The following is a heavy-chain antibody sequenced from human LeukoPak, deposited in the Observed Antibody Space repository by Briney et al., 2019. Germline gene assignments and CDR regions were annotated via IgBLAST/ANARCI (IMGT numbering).Heavy chain of an antibody. CDR1: GGSIRSGGYY. Sequence: SETLSLTCTVSGGSIRSGGYYWSWIRQHPGKGLEWIGYIYYSGSTYYNPSLKSRVTTSVDTSKNHFSLKLSSVTAADTAVYYCARVGNGYCSGGTCPGAFDIWGQGTMVTVSS. CDR2: IYYSGST. V-gene: IGHV4-31*03. J-gene: IGHJ3*02. CDR3: ARVGNGYCSGGTCPGAFDI. D-gene: IGHD2-15*01.